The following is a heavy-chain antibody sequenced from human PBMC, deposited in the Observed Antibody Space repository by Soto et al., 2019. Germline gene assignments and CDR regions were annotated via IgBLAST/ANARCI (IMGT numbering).Heavy chain of an antibody. CDR2: ITSDTNTI. V-gene: IGHV3-48*02. D-gene: IGHD6-19*01. Sequence: EVQLLESGGGLVQPGGSLRLTCAASGFPFSIYSMNWVRQAPGKGLEWSSYITSDTNTIKYADSVKGRFTISRDNAKNLVYLQLNSLRDEDTAVYFWAISVEVHFNYWGQGTVVTVSS. J-gene: IGHJ4*02. CDR3: AISVEVHFNY. CDR1: GFPFSIYS.